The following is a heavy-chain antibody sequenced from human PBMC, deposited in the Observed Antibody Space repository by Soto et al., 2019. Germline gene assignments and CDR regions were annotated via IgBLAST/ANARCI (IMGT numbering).Heavy chain of an antibody. CDR2: ISYDGSNK. CDR3: AVGATTSTYGMDV. J-gene: IGHJ6*02. V-gene: IGHV3-30*03. Sequence: SLRLSCAASGFTFSSYGMHWVRQAPGKGLEWVAVISYDGSNKYYADSVKGRFTISRDNSKNTLYLQMNSLSAEDTAVYYCAVGATTSTYGMDVWGQGTTVTVSS. D-gene: IGHD1-26*01. CDR1: GFTFSSYG.